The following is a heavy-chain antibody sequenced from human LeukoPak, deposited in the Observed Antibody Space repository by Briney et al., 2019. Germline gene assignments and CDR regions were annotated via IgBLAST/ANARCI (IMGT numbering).Heavy chain of an antibody. CDR2: INHSGST. CDR3: ARVKGVAAAVPNYYYYGMDV. Sequence: SETLSLTCAVYGGSFSVYYWSWIRQPPGKGLEWIGEINHSGSTNYNPSLKSRVTISVDTSKNQFSLKLSSVTAADTAVYYCARVKGVAAAVPNYYYYGMDVWGQGTTVTVSS. CDR1: GGSFSVYY. J-gene: IGHJ6*02. V-gene: IGHV4-34*01. D-gene: IGHD6-13*01.